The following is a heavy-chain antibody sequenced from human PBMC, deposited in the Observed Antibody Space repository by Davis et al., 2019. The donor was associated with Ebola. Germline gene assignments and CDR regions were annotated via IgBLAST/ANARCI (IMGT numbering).Heavy chain of an antibody. CDR3: ARGANGPSYYYYGMDV. J-gene: IGHJ6*02. CDR2: IIPIFGTA. V-gene: IGHV1-69*13. CDR1: GGTFSSYA. D-gene: IGHD1-26*01. Sequence: SVKVSCKASGGTFSSYAISWVRQAPGQGLEWMGGIIPIFGTANYAQKFQGRVTITADESTSTAYMELSSLRSEDTAVYYCARGANGPSYYYYGMDVWGQGTTVTVSS.